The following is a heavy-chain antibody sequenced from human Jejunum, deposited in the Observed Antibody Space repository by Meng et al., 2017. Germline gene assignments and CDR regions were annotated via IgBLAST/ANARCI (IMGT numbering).Heavy chain of an antibody. CDR2: IYSGGST. J-gene: IGHJ4*02. V-gene: IGHV4-39*01. CDR1: GFSISHMGYH. D-gene: IGHD3-22*01. CDR3: ARQLNVWDSTGTYGGDFDF. Sequence: QLQLQESGPGLVKPSETLSLTCSVSGFSISHMGYHWGWIRQTPGKGLEWIGSIYSGGSTKYNPSLKSRVTVSLDTSKKQFSLHLNSLTAADTAVYFCARQLNVWDSTGTYGGDFDFWGQGILVTVSS.